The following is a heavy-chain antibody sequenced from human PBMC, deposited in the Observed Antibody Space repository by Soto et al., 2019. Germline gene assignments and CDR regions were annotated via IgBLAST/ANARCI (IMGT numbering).Heavy chain of an antibody. V-gene: IGHV3-23*01. Sequence: GGSLRLSCAASGFTFSSYAMSWVRQAPGKGLEWVSAISGSGGSTYYADSVKGRFTISRDNSKNTLYLQMNSLRAEDTAVYYCAKDAGTYSSSWYGCFDYWGQGTLVTVSS. CDR2: ISGSGGST. CDR3: AKDAGTYSSSWYGCFDY. J-gene: IGHJ4*02. D-gene: IGHD6-13*01. CDR1: GFTFSSYA.